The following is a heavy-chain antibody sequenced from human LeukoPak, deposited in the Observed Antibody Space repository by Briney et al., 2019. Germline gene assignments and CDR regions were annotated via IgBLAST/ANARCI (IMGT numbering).Heavy chain of an antibody. CDR2: FDPEDGET. CDR1: GYTLTELS. D-gene: IGHD2-15*01. CDR3: ATIVGPMRSSPLGWFDP. J-gene: IGHJ5*02. V-gene: IGHV1-24*01. Sequence: ASVKVSCKVSGYTLTELSMHWVRQAPGKGLEWMGGFDPEDGETIYAQKFQGRVTMTEDTSTDTAYMELSSLRSEDTAVYYCATIVGPMRSSPLGWFDPWGQGTLVTVSS.